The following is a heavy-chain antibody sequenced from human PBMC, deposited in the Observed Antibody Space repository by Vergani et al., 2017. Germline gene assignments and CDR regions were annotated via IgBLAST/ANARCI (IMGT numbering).Heavy chain of an antibody. D-gene: IGHD3-22*01. CDR3: AKRHTFYSDSSDYSSMNNY. Sequence: QVQLVQSGSELKKPGASVKISCKASGYTFTSYAMNWVRQAPGQGLEWMGWINTNTGNPTYVQGFTGRFVFSLDTSVSTAFLQISSLKAEDTAVYYCAKRHTFYSDSSDYSSMNNYWGQGTLVTVSS. J-gene: IGHJ4*02. CDR2: INTNTGNP. V-gene: IGHV7-4-1*02. CDR1: GYTFTSYA.